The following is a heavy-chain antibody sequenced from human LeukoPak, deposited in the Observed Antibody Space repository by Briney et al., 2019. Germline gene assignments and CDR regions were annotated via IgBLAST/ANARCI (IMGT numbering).Heavy chain of an antibody. J-gene: IGHJ4*02. D-gene: IGHD4-11*01. V-gene: IGHV1-69*13. CDR2: IIPIFGTA. CDR3: ARFVTTSHYFDY. Sequence: ASVKVSCKASGGTFSGYAISWVRQAPGQGLEWMGGIIPIFGTANYAQKFQGRVSITADESTSTAYMELSSLRSEDTAVYYCARFVTTSHYFDYWGQGTLVTVSS. CDR1: GGTFSGYA.